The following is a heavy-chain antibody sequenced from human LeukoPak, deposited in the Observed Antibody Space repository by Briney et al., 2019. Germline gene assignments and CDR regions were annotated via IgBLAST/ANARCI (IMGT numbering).Heavy chain of an antibody. CDR3: AIFVRGYSYDVDY. Sequence: ASVSVSCTASGGTFSSYAISWVRQAAGHGLEWMGWISAYNGNTNYAQTLQGRVTMTTDTSTSTAYMELRSLRSDDTAVYYCAIFVRGYSYDVDYGGQGTLVTVSS. D-gene: IGHD5-18*01. V-gene: IGHV1-18*01. J-gene: IGHJ4*02. CDR2: ISAYNGNT. CDR1: GGTFSSYA.